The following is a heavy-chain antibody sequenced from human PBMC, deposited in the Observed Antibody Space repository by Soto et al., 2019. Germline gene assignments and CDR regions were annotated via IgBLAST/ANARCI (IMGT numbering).Heavy chain of an antibody. V-gene: IGHV4-4*02. Sequence: SETLSLTCAVSGGSISSSNWWSWVRQPPGKGLEWIGYIYHSGSTYYNPSLKSRVTISVDRSKNQFSLKLSSVTAADTAVYYCVGSIGAFWFDPWGQGTLVT. CDR3: VGSIGAFWFDP. J-gene: IGHJ5*02. D-gene: IGHD5-12*01. CDR2: IYHSGST. CDR1: GGSISSSNW.